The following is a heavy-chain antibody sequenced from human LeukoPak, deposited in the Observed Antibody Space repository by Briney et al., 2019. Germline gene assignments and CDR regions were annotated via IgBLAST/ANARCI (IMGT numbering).Heavy chain of an antibody. Sequence: GGSLRLSRAASGFTFSNHGMSWVCPASGKGLEWVSAVSDSGSDTYYADSVKGRFTVSRDNSKNTLYLQMNSLRAEDTAVYYCAKRVPYSSSSVYFDNWGQGTLVTVSS. CDR1: GFTFSNHG. J-gene: IGHJ4*02. D-gene: IGHD6-6*01. CDR2: VSDSGSDT. V-gene: IGHV3-23*01. CDR3: AKRVPYSSSSVYFDN.